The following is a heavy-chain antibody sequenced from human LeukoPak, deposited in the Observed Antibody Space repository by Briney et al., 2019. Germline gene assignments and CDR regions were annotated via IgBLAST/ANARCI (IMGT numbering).Heavy chain of an antibody. CDR1: GFTFSSYD. J-gene: IGHJ3*02. D-gene: IGHD6-13*01. V-gene: IGHV3-48*03. CDR3: ARSTYSSSSDAFDI. Sequence: GGSLRLSCAASGFTFSSYDMNWVRQAPGKGLEWVSYISSGGRTIYYADSVKGRFTISRDNAKNSLYLQMNSLRVDVTAVYYCARSTYSSSSDAFDIWGQGTTVTVSS. CDR2: ISSGGRTI.